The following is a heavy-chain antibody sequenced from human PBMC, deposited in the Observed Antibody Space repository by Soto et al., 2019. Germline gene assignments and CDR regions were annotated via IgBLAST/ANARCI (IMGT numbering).Heavy chain of an antibody. J-gene: IGHJ4*02. CDR1: GGSISSYY. Sequence: SETLSLTCTVSGGSISSYYWSWIRQPPGKGLEWIGYIYYSGSTNYSPSLKSRVTISVDTSKNQCSLKLTSVTVAETAVYYWAKGSAGSGGWGQGTLVTVSS. V-gene: IGHV4-59*01. D-gene: IGHD3-16*01. CDR2: IYYSGST. CDR3: AKGSAGSGG.